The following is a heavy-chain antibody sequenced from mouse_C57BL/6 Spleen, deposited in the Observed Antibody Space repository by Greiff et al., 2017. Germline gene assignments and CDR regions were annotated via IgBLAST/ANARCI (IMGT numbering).Heavy chain of an antibody. CDR1: GFTFSSYA. V-gene: IGHV5-9-1*02. Sequence: EVKLVESGEGLVKPGGSLKLSCAASGFTFSSYAMSWVRQTPEKRLEWVAYISRGGDYIYYADTVKGRFTISRDNARNTLSLQMSSLKSEDTAMYYCTREGSNDNDAMDYWGQGTSVTVSS. D-gene: IGHD2-12*01. CDR3: TREGSNDNDAMDY. J-gene: IGHJ4*01. CDR2: ISRGGDYI.